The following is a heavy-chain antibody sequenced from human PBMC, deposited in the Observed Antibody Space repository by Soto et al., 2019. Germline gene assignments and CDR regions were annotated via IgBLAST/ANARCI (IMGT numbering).Heavy chain of an antibody. CDR2: ISHLGNT. CDR1: GVTISYAGYS. CDR3: DRGGGYDSFDF. V-gene: IGHV4-30-2*06. J-gene: IGHJ4*02. D-gene: IGHD5-12*01. Sequence: PSETLSLTCTVSGVTISYAGYSWSWIRQSPGKGLEWLGYISHLGNTYYNPSLKSRVALSIDRTRNQFSLSLSSVTAADKAVYYCDRGGGYDSFDFWGPGIPVTFSS.